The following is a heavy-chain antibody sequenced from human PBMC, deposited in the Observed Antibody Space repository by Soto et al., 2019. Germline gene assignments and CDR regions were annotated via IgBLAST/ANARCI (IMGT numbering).Heavy chain of an antibody. CDR3: ARRAGATDY. CDR2: IYYSGST. V-gene: IGHV4-59*08. Sequence: LSETLSLTCTVSGGSISSYYWSWIRQPPGKGLEWIGYIYYSGSTNYNPSLKSRVTISVDTSKNQFSLKLSSVTAADTAVYYCARRAGATDYWGQGTLVTVSS. D-gene: IGHD1-26*01. J-gene: IGHJ4*02. CDR1: GGSISSYY.